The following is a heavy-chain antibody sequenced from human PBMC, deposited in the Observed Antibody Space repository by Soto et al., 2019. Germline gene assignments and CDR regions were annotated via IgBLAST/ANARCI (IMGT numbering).Heavy chain of an antibody. CDR2: INPSGGT. J-gene: IGHJ4*02. V-gene: IGHV1-46*01. CDR3: AKSLFGGHF. CDR1: GDTFTSYY. D-gene: IGHD2-15*01. Sequence: ASVKVSFKASGDTFTSYYMHWVRQAPGQGLEWMGIINPSGGTSYAQKFQGRVTISVDTSKNQFSLNLNSVTAADTAVYYCAKSLFGGHFWGQGTLVTVSS.